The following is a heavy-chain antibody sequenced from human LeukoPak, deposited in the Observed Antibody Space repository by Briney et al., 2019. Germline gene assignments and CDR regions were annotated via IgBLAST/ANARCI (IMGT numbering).Heavy chain of an antibody. CDR2: ISWNSGSI. CDR3: VKRRGTDGLRGSFDY. Sequence: PGRSLRLSCAASGFTFDDYAMHWVRQAPGKGLEWVSGISWNSGSIGYADFVKGRFTISRDNAKNSLYLQMNSVVADDTGVYYCVKRRGTDGLRGSFDYWGQGTPVSVSS. V-gene: IGHV3-9*01. CDR1: GFTFDDYA. D-gene: IGHD5-24*01. J-gene: IGHJ4*02.